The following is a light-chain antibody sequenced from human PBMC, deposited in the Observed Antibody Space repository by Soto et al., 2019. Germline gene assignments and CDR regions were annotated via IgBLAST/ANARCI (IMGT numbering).Light chain of an antibody. V-gene: IGLV2-14*03. CDR2: DVN. J-gene: IGLJ2*01. CDR3: TSGTTRTTMI. Sequence: QSALTQPASVSGSPGQSITISCTGTSSDIGAYNFVSWYQQHPGKAPKLMLYDVNIRPSGVSNRFSGSKSGNTASLTISGLQAEDAADYYCTSGTTRTTMIFGGGTKLTVL. CDR1: SSDIGAYNF.